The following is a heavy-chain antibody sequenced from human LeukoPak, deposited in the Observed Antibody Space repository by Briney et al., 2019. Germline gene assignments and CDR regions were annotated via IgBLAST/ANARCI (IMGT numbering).Heavy chain of an antibody. J-gene: IGHJ4*02. Sequence: ASVKVSGTASGYTFTSYGISWVRQAPGQGLEWMGWIRSYKGNTNYAQKLQGRVTMTTDTSTSTAYMELRSLRSDDTAVYYCARGYCSSTSCDYFGYWGQGTLVTVSS. V-gene: IGHV1-18*01. CDR3: ARGYCSSTSCDYFGY. CDR1: GYTFTSYG. D-gene: IGHD2-2*01. CDR2: IRSYKGNT.